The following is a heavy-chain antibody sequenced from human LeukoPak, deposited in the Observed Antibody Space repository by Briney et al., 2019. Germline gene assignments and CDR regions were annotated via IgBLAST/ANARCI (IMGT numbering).Heavy chain of an antibody. CDR1: GFTFSSYA. J-gene: IGHJ4*02. D-gene: IGHD3-10*01. CDR3: AKDYYGSGSYYNEAYDY. Sequence: GGSLRLSCAASGFTFSSYAMSWVRQAPGKGLEWVSAISGSGGSTYYAGSVKGRFTISRDNTKNTLYLQMNSLRAEDTGVYYCAKDYYGSGSYYNEAYDYWGQGTLVTVSS. V-gene: IGHV3-23*01. CDR2: ISGSGGST.